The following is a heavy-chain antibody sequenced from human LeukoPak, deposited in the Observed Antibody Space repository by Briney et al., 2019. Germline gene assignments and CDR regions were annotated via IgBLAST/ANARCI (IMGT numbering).Heavy chain of an antibody. CDR3: ARDQLEYYDTLRGYDAFDI. J-gene: IGHJ3*02. CDR1: GGTFSGYA. Sequence: SVKVSCKASGGTFSGYAISWVRQAPGQGLEWMGRIIPILGIANYAQKFQGRVTITADKSTSTAYMELSSLRSEDTAVYYCARDQLEYYDTLRGYDAFDIWGQGTMVTVSS. CDR2: IIPILGIA. V-gene: IGHV1-69*04. D-gene: IGHD3-9*01.